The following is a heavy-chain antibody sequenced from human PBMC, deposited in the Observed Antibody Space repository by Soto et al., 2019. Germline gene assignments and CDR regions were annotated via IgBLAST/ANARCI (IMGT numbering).Heavy chain of an antibody. CDR2: IIPIFGTA. CDR1: GGTFSSYA. J-gene: IGHJ3*02. CDR3: ASQYCSGGSCYLILDALDI. V-gene: IGHV1-69*06. Sequence: SVKVSCKASGGTFSSYAISWVRQAPGQGLEWMGGIIPIFGTANYAQKFQGRVTITADKSTSTAYMELSSLRSEDTAVYYCASQYCSGGSCYLILDALDIWGQGTMVTVSS. D-gene: IGHD2-15*01.